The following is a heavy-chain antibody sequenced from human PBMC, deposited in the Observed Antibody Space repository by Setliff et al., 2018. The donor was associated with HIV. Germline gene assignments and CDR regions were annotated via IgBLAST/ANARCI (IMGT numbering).Heavy chain of an antibody. Sequence: PSETLSLTCTVSGGSISNYYWSWIRQPPGKGLEWIGFSYHSGSTKYNPSLKSRVTISVDRSKNQFSLKLSSVTAADTAVYYWARGGLTAAGTLLLVGYFDYWGQGTLVTVSS. D-gene: IGHD6-13*01. J-gene: IGHJ4*02. V-gene: IGHV4-59*12. CDR2: SYHSGST. CDR1: GGSISNYY. CDR3: ARGGLTAAGTLLLVGYFDY.